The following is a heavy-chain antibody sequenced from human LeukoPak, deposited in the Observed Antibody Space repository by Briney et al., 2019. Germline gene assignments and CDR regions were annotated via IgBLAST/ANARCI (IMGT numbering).Heavy chain of an antibody. V-gene: IGHV3-15*01. J-gene: IGHJ4*02. D-gene: IGHD3-10*01. CDR2: VKSKSAGETT. CDR3: TLIQGWGSGSYYRDF. CDR1: GLSISNDW. Sequence: PGGSLRFSCAASGLSISNDWMSWVRQAPRKGLEWVARVKSKSAGETTDYAAPVKGRFTISRDDSKNTLYLQMNSLKTEDTAVYYCTLIQGWGSGSYYRDFWGQGTLVTVSS.